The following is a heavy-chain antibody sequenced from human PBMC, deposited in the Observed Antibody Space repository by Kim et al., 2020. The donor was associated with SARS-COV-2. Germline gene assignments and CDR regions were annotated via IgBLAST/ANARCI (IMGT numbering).Heavy chain of an antibody. Sequence: KGRFTISRDTAKNSLYMQMHRLRDEDTAVYYCARDLDYDLWSGYAQTFDYWGQGTLVTVSS. D-gene: IGHD3-3*01. V-gene: IGHV3-48*02. J-gene: IGHJ4*02. CDR3: ARDLDYDLWSGYAQTFDY.